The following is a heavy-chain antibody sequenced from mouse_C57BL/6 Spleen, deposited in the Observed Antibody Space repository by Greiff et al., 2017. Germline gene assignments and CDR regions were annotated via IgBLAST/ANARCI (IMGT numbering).Heavy chain of an antibody. J-gene: IGHJ2*01. CDR3: ARGGKYDYDGYDFDY. CDR2: IHPNSGST. V-gene: IGHV1-64*01. CDR1: GYTFTSYW. Sequence: QVQLQQPGAELVKPGASVKLSCKASGYTFTSYWMHWVKQRPGQGLEWIGMIHPNSGSTNYNEKFKSKATLTVDKSSSTAYMQLSSLTSEDSAVYYCARGGKYDYDGYDFDYWGQGTTRTVSS. D-gene: IGHD2-4*01.